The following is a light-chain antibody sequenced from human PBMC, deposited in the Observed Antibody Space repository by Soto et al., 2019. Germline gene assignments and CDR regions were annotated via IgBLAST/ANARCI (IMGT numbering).Light chain of an antibody. V-gene: IGKV1-39*01. J-gene: IGKJ3*01. CDR1: QSISSY. CDR2: AAS. Sequence: DIQMTQSPSSLSASVADRVTITCRASQSISSYLNWYQQKPGKAPKLLIYAASSLQSGVPSRFSGSGSGTDFPLTVSSLQPEDFASYYCQQSHSTPFTFGPGTKVDIK. CDR3: QQSHSTPFT.